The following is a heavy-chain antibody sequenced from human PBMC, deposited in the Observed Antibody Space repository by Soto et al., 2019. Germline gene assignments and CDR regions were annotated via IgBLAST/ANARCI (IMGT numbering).Heavy chain of an antibody. V-gene: IGHV3-23*01. Sequence: EVQLLESGGGLVQPGGSLRLSCAASGFTFSSYAMSWVRQAPGKGLEWVSAISGSGGSTYYADSVKGRFTISRDNSKNPLYLQMNSLRAEATAVYYCAKGGVQHYYGMDVWGQGTTVTVSS. CDR3: AKGGVQHYYGMDV. CDR1: GFTFSSYA. CDR2: ISGSGGST. J-gene: IGHJ6*02. D-gene: IGHD6-13*01.